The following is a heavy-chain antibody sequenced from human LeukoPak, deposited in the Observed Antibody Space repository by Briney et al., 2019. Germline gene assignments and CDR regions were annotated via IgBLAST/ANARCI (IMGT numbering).Heavy chain of an antibody. J-gene: IGHJ4*02. CDR1: GFTFSNYW. CDR3: ATLDSFFDY. CDR2: IKQDGSEK. D-gene: IGHD4-11*01. V-gene: IGHV3-7*01. Sequence: GGSLRLSCAASGFTFSNYWMSWVRQAPGKGLEWVANIKQDGSEKHYVDSVKGRFAISRDNAKNSLYLQMNSLRADDTAVYYCATLDSFFDYWGQGTLVTVSS.